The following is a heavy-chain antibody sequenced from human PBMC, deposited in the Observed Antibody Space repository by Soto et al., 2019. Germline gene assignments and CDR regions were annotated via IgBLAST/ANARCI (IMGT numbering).Heavy chain of an antibody. V-gene: IGHV3-49*03. CDR3: ARIAAAGTNFDY. Sequence: GGSLRLSCTSSGFTFGDYAMSLFRQAPGKGLEWVGFIRSKAYGGTTEYAASVKGRFTISRDDSKSIAYLQMNSLKTEDTAVYYCARIAAAGTNFDYWGQGTLVTVSS. J-gene: IGHJ4*02. CDR1: GFTFGDYA. CDR2: IRSKAYGGTT. D-gene: IGHD6-13*01.